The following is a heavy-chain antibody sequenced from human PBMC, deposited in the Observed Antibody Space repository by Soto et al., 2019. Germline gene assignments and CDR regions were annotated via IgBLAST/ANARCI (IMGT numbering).Heavy chain of an antibody. V-gene: IGHV3-30*18. CDR2: ISYDGSHK. CDR1: GFTFRNYG. Sequence: QVQLVESGGGVVQPGRSLRLSCAASGFTFRNYGMHWVHQAPGKGLVWVTVISYDGSHKYYADSVKGRFTISRDNSKNTVYLEMNSLRDEDTAVYYCAKRRGDHSNYSWGIDVWGQGTTVTVSS. D-gene: IGHD4-4*01. CDR3: AKRRGDHSNYSWGIDV. J-gene: IGHJ6*02.